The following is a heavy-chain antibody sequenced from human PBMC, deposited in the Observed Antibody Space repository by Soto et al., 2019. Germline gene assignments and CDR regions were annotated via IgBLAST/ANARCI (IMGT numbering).Heavy chain of an antibody. V-gene: IGHV3-23*01. D-gene: IGHD2-2*01. CDR1: GFTFSNYA. J-gene: IGHJ3*02. CDR2: ISVTGGST. Sequence: PGGSLRLSCAASGFTFSNYAMNWVRQAPGKGLKWVSAISVTGGSTYYADSVKGRFTISRDNSNNTLYLQLNSLRAEDTAVYYCAKVIWTSTRCWALDALDIWGRATMVTVSS. CDR3: AKVIWTSTRCWALDALDI.